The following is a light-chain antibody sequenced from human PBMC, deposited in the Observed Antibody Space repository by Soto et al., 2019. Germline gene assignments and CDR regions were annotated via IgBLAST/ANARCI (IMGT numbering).Light chain of an antibody. CDR1: QRLASGY. CDR3: QQYADSPIT. CDR2: GVS. Sequence: EIVRTQSPVTLSVSPGERVTLSCRASQRLASGYLAWYQQKPGQAPRLLLYGVSTRATGIPDRFSGSGSGTDFTLAISRVEPEDFAVYFCQQYADSPITFGQGTRLEIK. V-gene: IGKV3-20*01. J-gene: IGKJ5*01.